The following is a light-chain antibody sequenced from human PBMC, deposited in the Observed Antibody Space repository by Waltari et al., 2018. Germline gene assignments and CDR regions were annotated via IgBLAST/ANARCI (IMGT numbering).Light chain of an antibody. CDR3: QQTYLPPLT. V-gene: IGKV1-39*01. CDR2: AAS. Sequence: DIQITQSPSSLSASVGDRVTINCRARHSVSTALSWYKQKPGKAPEVLIYAASSLQSGVPSRFSGSGSGRSFTLTIGSLQPEDFATYYCQQTYLPPLTFGGGTTVDIK. J-gene: IGKJ4*01. CDR1: HSVSTA.